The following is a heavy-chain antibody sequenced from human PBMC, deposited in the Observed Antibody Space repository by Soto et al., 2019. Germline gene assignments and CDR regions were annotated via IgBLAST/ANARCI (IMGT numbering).Heavy chain of an antibody. Sequence: GGSLRLSCAASGLSFNIYAMSWVRQAPGKGLEWVSGISGSGDRTHYVDSVKGRFTISRDNVNNTLYLQMNSLRAEDTAVYYCAKASTYEYVWGSFRYYFDHWGQGALVTVSS. CDR2: ISGSGDRT. CDR3: AKASTYEYVWGSFRYYFDH. J-gene: IGHJ4*02. D-gene: IGHD3-16*02. CDR1: GLSFNIYA. V-gene: IGHV3-23*01.